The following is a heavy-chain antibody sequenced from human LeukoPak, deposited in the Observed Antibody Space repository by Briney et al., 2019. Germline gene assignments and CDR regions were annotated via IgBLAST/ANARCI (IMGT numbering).Heavy chain of an antibody. D-gene: IGHD4-11*01. V-gene: IGHV3-74*01. CDR3: ARGGLPYGMDV. Sequence: GGSLRLSCAASGFTFSSYWMHWVRQAPGKGLVWVSRINSDGSSTSYADSVKDRFTISRDNAKNTLYLQMNSLRAEDTAVYYCARGGLPYGMDVWGQGTTVTVSS. CDR1: GFTFSSYW. J-gene: IGHJ6*02. CDR2: INSDGSST.